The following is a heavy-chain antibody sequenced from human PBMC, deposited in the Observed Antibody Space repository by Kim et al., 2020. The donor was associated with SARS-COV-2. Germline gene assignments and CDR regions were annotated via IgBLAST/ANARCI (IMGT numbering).Heavy chain of an antibody. D-gene: IGHD1-1*01. CDR1: GFTFSSYA. V-gene: IGHV3-23*01. CDR2: ISGSGGST. J-gene: IGHJ6*02. Sequence: GGSLRLSCAASGFTFSSYAMSWVRQAPGKGLEWVSAISGSGGSTYYADSVKGRFTISRDNSKNTLYLQMNSLRAEDTAVYYCAKSRLQVEKRLYYYYYYGMDVWGQGTTVTVSS. CDR3: AKSRLQVEKRLYYYYYYGMDV.